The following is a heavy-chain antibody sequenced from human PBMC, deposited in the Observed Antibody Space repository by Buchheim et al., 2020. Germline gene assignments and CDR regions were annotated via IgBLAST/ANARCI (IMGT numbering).Heavy chain of an antibody. J-gene: IGHJ6*02. V-gene: IGHV3-11*01. CDR2: ISTRANTI. CDR1: GFTFDDYY. CDR3: ARFFYYGSGTYYNPYSYNGMDV. D-gene: IGHD3-10*01. Sequence: QVQLVESGGGLVKAGGSLRLSCAASGFTFDDYYMTWIRQAPGKGLEWVSHISTRANTIKYADSVKGRFTPSRDNAKKSLYLPMNSLRADDTAVYYCARFFYYGSGTYYNPYSYNGMDVWGQGTT.